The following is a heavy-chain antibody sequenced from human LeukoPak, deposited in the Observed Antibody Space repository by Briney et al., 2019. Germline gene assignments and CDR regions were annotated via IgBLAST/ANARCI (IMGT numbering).Heavy chain of an antibody. CDR1: GFAFDEHG. D-gene: IGHD2-2*01. V-gene: IGHV3-20*04. J-gene: IGHJ4*02. CDR3: ARAPITSPFYFDY. Sequence: PGGSLRLSCTASGFAFDEHGMSWVRQVPGKGLEWVFGINWSGGSTGYADPLRGRFTISRDNAKNSLYLQMDSLRAEDTALYYCARAPITSPFYFDYWGQGTLVTVS. CDR2: INWSGGST.